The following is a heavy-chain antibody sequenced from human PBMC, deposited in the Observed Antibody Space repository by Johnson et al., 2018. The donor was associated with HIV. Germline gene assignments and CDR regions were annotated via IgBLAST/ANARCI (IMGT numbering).Heavy chain of an antibody. CDR2: ISGSGGST. CDR1: GFTFSSYW. J-gene: IGHJ3*02. V-gene: IGHV3-23*04. Sequence: VQVVESGGGLVKPGGSLRLSCAASGFTFSSYWMSWVRQAPGKGLEWVSAISGSGGSTYYADSVKGRFTISRDDSRNTLYLQMNSLRAEGTAVYYCARDMGGVVKEARAFDIWGQGTMVTVSS. CDR3: ARDMGGVVKEARAFDI. D-gene: IGHD3-10*01.